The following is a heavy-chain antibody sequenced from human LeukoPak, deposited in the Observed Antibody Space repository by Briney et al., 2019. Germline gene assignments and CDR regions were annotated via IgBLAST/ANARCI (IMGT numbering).Heavy chain of an antibody. CDR3: ARAGAMAASRYYLDY. Sequence: GGSLRLSCAASGFTFSTYWMSWLRQAPGKGLEWVANIMHDGSEKNYVDSVKGRFTISRDNARNSLYLQMNSLRVEDTAVYYCARAGAMAASRYYLDYWGQGNLVTAYS. CDR1: GFTFSTYW. CDR2: IMHDGSEK. D-gene: IGHD6-19*01. J-gene: IGHJ4*02. V-gene: IGHV3-7*01.